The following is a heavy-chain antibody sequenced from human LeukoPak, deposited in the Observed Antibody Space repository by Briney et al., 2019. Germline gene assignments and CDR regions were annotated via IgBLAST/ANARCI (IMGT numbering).Heavy chain of an antibody. D-gene: IGHD6-19*01. J-gene: IGHJ4*02. CDR1: GDSISNYY. CDR3: ARAEKAVTGTLDS. CDR2: MYNRGST. Sequence: QPSETLSLTCTVSGDSISNYYWSWIRQSPGKELEWIGYMYNRGSTIYNPSLKSRVTISTDTSKNQFPLRLTSVTAADTAVYYCARAEKAVTGTLDSWGQGTLITVSS. V-gene: IGHV4-59*01.